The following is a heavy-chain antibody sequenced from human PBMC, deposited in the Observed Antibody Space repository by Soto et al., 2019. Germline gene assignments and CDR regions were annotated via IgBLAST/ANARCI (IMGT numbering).Heavy chain of an antibody. Sequence: GESLKISCAASGFTFSSYAMSWVRQAPGKGLEWVSAISGSGGSTYYADSVKGRFTISRDNSKNTLYLQMNSLRAEDTAVYYCAKDSGDDAFDIWGQGTMVTVSS. V-gene: IGHV3-23*01. CDR3: AKDSGDDAFDI. D-gene: IGHD3-10*01. CDR2: ISGSGGST. J-gene: IGHJ3*02. CDR1: GFTFSSYA.